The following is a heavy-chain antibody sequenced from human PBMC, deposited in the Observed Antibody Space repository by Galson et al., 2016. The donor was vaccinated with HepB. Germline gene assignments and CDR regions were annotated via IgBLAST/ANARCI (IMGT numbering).Heavy chain of an antibody. V-gene: IGHV3-30*03. CDR3: GKWDWNDPAD. CDR2: ITYHGRNQ. Sequence: GLQWVRQAPGKGPEWLAIITYHGRNQFYADSVKGRFTISRDDSRNSVYLQMDSLREEDTAVYYCGKWDWNDPADWGQGTLVSVSS. J-gene: IGHJ4*02. CDR1: G. D-gene: IGHD1-1*01.